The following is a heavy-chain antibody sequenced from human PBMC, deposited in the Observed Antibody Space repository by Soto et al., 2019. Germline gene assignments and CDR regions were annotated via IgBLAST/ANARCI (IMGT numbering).Heavy chain of an antibody. CDR3: ARLPSRELSLFYYYGLDV. CDR2: ISPYSANT. D-gene: IGHD3-16*02. Sequence: QVQLVQSGAEVKKPGASVKVSCKASGYTFVDDRITWVRQAPGQGLEWMGWISPYSANTNYAQKVQGRVTMTTDTSTTTAYMELRSLRSDDTTVYYCARLPSRELSLFYYYGLDVSGQGTTVTVSS. J-gene: IGHJ6*02. V-gene: IGHV1-18*01. CDR1: GYTFVDDR.